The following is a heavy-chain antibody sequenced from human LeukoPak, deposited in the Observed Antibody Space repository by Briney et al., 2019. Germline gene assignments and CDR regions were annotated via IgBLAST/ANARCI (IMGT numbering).Heavy chain of an antibody. Sequence: GGSLRLSCAASGFTFDDYGMSWVRQAPGKGVEWVSGNNWNGGSTVYADSVKGRFTISRDKAKKSLYLQMNSLRAEDTALYYCARDRLRGDIVVVPAANLDYYYYMDVWGKGTTVTVSS. CDR1: GFTFDDYG. CDR2: NNWNGGST. V-gene: IGHV3-20*04. CDR3: ARDRLRGDIVVVPAANLDYYYYMDV. J-gene: IGHJ6*03. D-gene: IGHD2-2*01.